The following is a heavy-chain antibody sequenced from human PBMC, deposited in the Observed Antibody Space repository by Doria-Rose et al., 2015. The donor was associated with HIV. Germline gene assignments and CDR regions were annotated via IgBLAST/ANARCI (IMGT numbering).Heavy chain of an antibody. V-gene: IGHV4-59*01. Sequence: QVQLQESGPGLVKPSETLSLTCSVSGGSISHYYWSWMRQPPGTRLEYIGDIFYTGSTNYSPSLKSRVSISIDTSKNKFSLRLSSVTAADTAVYYCARVLSGTYDYWGQGTLVTVSS. CDR2: IFYTGST. J-gene: IGHJ4*02. D-gene: IGHD1-26*01. CDR1: GGSISHYY. CDR3: ARVLSGTYDY.